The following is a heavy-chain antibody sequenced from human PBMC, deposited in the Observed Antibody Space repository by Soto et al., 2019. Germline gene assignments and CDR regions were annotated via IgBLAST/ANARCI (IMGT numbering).Heavy chain of an antibody. CDR2: IFSNDEK. D-gene: IGHD1-7*01. J-gene: IGHJ5*02. V-gene: IGHV2-26*01. CDR3: ARGRLNWNYGIWFDP. Sequence: SGPTLVNPTETLTLTCTVSGFSLSNARMGVSWIRQPPGKALEWLAHIFSNDEKSYSASLKSRLTISKDTSKSQVVLTMTNMDPVDTATYYCARGRLNWNYGIWFDPWGQGTLVTVSS. CDR1: GFSLSNARMG.